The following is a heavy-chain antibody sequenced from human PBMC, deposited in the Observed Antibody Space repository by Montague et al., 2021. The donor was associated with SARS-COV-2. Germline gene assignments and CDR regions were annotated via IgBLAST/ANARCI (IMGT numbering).Heavy chain of an antibody. Sequence: SETLSLTCSVSGDSISSSDYYWGWIRQPPGKGLDWVGNVYYNGATYYNPSLQSRLTISGDRTKNQFSLELRSVTAADTAVYYCVRATCLIFTDPFDYWGQGTLVTVSS. V-gene: IGHV4-39*01. CDR1: GDSISSSDYY. CDR3: VRATCLIFTDPFDY. D-gene: IGHD3-9*01. J-gene: IGHJ4*02. CDR2: VYYNGAT.